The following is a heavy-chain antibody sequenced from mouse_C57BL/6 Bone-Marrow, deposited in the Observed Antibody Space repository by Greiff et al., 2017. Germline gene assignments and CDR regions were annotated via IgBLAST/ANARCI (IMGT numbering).Heavy chain of an antibody. J-gene: IGHJ2*01. Sequence: QVQLKQPGAELVKPGASVKLSCKASGYTFTSYWMHWVKQRPGRGLEWIGRIDPNSGGTKYNEKFKSKATLTVDKPSSTAYMQLSSLTSEDSAVYYGARRRLRVPYYFDYWGQGTTLTVSS. CDR1: GYTFTSYW. CDR2: IDPNSGGT. CDR3: ARRRLRVPYYFDY. V-gene: IGHV1-72*01. D-gene: IGHD3-2*02.